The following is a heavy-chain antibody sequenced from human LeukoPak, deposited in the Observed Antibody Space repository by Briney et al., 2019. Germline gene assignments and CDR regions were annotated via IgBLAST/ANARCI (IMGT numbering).Heavy chain of an antibody. D-gene: IGHD4-17*01. CDR1: GFTFSDYY. Sequence: GGSLRLSCAASGFTFSDYYMSWIRQAPGKGLEWVSSISSGSSYIYYVDSVKGRFTISRDNSKNTLYLQMNSLRAEDTAVYYCARGDYHSKFDYWGQGTLVTVSS. CDR3: ARGDYHSKFDY. CDR2: ISSGSSYI. V-gene: IGHV3-11*03. J-gene: IGHJ4*02.